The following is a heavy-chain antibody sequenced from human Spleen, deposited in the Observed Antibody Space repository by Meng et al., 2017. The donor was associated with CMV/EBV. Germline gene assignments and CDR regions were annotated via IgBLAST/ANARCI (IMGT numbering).Heavy chain of an antibody. CDR1: GFIFNNYA. Sequence: GESLKISCAASGFIFNNYAMTWVRQAPGKGLEWVSVISSAGGGTEYADSVKGRFTISRDKSKNTVYLQMNSLRDEDTAVYYCAKGRSGSCYSTLDYWGQGTLVTVSS. CDR2: ISSAGGGT. CDR3: AKGRSGSCYSTLDY. D-gene: IGHD2-2*02. J-gene: IGHJ4*02. V-gene: IGHV3-23*01.